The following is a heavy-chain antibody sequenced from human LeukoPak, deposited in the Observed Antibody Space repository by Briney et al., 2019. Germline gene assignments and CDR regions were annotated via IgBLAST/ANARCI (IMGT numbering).Heavy chain of an antibody. CDR2: IKQDGSAK. CDR3: ARGYYDFDY. CDR1: GFTFSYYW. Sequence: GGSLRLSCAASGFTFSYYWMSWVRQAPGKGLEWVANIKQDGSAKYYLDSVKGRLTISRDNAKNSLYLQMNSLRAEDTAVYYCARGYYDFDYWGQGTLVTVSS. J-gene: IGHJ4*02. V-gene: IGHV3-7*01. D-gene: IGHD3-10*01.